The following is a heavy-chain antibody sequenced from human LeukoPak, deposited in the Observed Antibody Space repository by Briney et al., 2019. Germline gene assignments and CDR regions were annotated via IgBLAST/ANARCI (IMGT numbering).Heavy chain of an antibody. J-gene: IGHJ5*02. D-gene: IGHD3-10*01. V-gene: IGHV3-30*02. CDR1: GFTFSSYG. CDR3: AREHYGSGSYYNGKWFDP. CDR2: IRYDGSNK. Sequence: PGGSLRPSCAASGFTFSSYGMHWVRQAPGKGREWVAFIRYDGSNKDYADFVKGRFTISRDNAKNSLYLQMNSLRGEDTAVYYCAREHYGSGSYYNGKWFDPWGQGTLVTVSS.